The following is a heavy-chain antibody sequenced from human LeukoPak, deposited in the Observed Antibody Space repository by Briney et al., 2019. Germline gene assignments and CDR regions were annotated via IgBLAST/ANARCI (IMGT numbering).Heavy chain of an antibody. CDR2: INSDGRST. D-gene: IGHD6-19*01. V-gene: IGHV3-74*01. J-gene: IGHJ4*02. Sequence: PGGSLRLSCAASGFTFSNSWMHWVRRAPGKGLVWVSRINSDGRSTVYADSVKGRFTISRDNAKNTLYLQMNSLRDEDTAVYYCARDRYSSGWFGYWGQGTLVTVSS. CDR3: ARDRYSSGWFGY. CDR1: GFTFSNSW.